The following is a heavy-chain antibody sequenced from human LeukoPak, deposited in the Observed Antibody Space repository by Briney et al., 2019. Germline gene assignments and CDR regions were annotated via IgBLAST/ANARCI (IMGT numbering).Heavy chain of an antibody. CDR2: INPNSGGT. V-gene: IGHV1-2*02. CDR3: ARMDCSSTSCYRYYYGMDV. J-gene: IGHJ6*02. Sequence: ASVKVSCKASGYTFTDYYIHWVRQAPGQGLEWVGWINPNSGGTDYVQKFQGRVTMTRDTSISTAYMELSRLSYDDTAVYYCARMDCSSTSCYRYYYGMDVWGQGTTDTVSS. CDR1: GYTFTDYY. D-gene: IGHD2-2*01.